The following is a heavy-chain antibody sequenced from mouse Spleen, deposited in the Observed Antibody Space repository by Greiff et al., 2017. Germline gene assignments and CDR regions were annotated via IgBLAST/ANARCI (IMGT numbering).Heavy chain of an antibody. D-gene: IGHD2-4*01. J-gene: IGHJ3*01. CDR3: ARFNPDYPWFAY. Sequence: QVQLKQSGAELVRPGSSVKLSCKASGYTFTSYWMHWVKQRPIQGLEWIGNIDPSDSETHYNQKFKDKATLTVDKSSSTAYMQLSSLTSEDSAVYYCARFNPDYPWFAYWGQGTLVTVSA. CDR1: GYTFTSYW. V-gene: IGHV1-52*01. CDR2: IDPSDSET.